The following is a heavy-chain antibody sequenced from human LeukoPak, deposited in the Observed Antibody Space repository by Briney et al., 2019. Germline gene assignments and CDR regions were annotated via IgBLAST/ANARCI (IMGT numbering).Heavy chain of an antibody. CDR1: GFTFSSYG. J-gene: IGHJ4*02. D-gene: IGHD3-16*01. CDR2: ISYDGSNK. Sequence: GGSLRLSCAASGFTFSSYGMHWVRQAPGKGLEWVAVISYDGSNKYYADSVKGRSTISRDDAKKSVYLQMNSLRAEDTAVYYCASDGGPFDHWGQGILVTVAS. CDR3: ASDGGPFDH. V-gene: IGHV3-30*03.